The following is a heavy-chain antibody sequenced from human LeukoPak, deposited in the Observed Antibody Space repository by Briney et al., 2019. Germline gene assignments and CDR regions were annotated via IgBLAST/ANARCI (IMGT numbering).Heavy chain of an antibody. J-gene: IGHJ4*02. CDR3: ASSDPIDY. CDR2: IWYDGSNK. Sequence: PGGSLRLSCAASGFTFSNYGMHWVRHAPGKGLEWVAVIWYDGSNKYYADSLKGRFTISRDNSKNTLYLQMNSLRAEGTAVYYCASSDPIDYWGQGTLVTVSS. D-gene: IGHD1-26*01. V-gene: IGHV3-33*01. CDR1: GFTFSNYG.